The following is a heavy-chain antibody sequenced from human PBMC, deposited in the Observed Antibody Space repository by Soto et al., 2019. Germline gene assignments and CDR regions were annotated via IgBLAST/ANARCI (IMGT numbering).Heavy chain of an antibody. J-gene: IGHJ2*01. D-gene: IGHD3-10*01. V-gene: IGHV1-18*01. CDR1: GYTFITNG. Sequence: QVELVQSGPEVKRPGASVKVSCKTSGYTFITNGIHWVRQAPGQGLEWMGWISPANGDKKYAQKFKDRVTLTSETSTDTVYMELTNLRSDDTAVYFCARGRYFATTHRQWWYFDFWGRGTLVTVSS. CDR2: ISPANGDK. CDR3: ARGRYFATTHRQWWYFDF.